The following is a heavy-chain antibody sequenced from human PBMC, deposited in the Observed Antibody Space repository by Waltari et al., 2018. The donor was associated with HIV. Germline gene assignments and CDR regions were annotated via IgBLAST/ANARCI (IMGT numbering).Heavy chain of an antibody. V-gene: IGHV3-23*01. D-gene: IGHD3-22*01. J-gene: IGHJ3*02. CDR1: GFTFSNYA. CDR3: AKEGIIVITDAFDI. Sequence: EVQLLGSGGGLVQPGGSLRLSCAASGFTFSNYAMSWVRQAPGKGLEWVSSISGSGGSTYYADSVKGRFTVSRDNSKDTLFLQMNSLRAEDTALYYCAKEGIIVITDAFDIWGQGTMVIVSS. CDR2: ISGSGGST.